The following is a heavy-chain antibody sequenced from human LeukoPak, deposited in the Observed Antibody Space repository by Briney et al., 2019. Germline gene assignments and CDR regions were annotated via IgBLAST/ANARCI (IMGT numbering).Heavy chain of an antibody. CDR2: INPNSGGI. V-gene: IGHV1-2*02. CDR1: GYTFTGYY. CDR3: ARDLTYYYYYYMDV. J-gene: IGHJ6*03. Sequence: VASVKVSCKASGYTFTGYYMYWVRQAPGQGLEWMGWINPNSGGINYAQKFQGRVTMTRDTSISTAYMELSRLRSDDTAVYYCARDLTYYYYYYMDVWGKGTTVTISS.